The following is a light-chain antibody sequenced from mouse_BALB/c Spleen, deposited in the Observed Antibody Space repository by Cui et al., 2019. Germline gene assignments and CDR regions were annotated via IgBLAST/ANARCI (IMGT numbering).Light chain of an antibody. J-gene: IGKJ2*01. CDR1: SSVSSSY. V-gene: IGKV4-58*01. Sequence: ENVLTQSTAIMAACLGQKVTMTCSASSSVSSSYLHWYQQKSGASPKPLIHRTSNLASGVPARFSGSGSGTYYSLTISSVEAEDEATYYCQQWSGYPFTFGGGTKLEIK. CDR2: RTS. CDR3: QQWSGYPFT.